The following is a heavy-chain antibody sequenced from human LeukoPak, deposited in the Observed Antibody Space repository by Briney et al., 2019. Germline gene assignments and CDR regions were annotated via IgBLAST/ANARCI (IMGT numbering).Heavy chain of an antibody. V-gene: IGHV4-34*01. CDR2: INHSGST. CDR3: ARRERGITMVRGVSRWFDP. D-gene: IGHD3-10*01. Sequence: SETLSLTCAVYGGSFSGYYWSWIRQPPGKGLEWIGEINHSGSTNYNPSLKSRVTISVDTSKNQFSLKLSSVTAADTAVYYCARRERGITMVRGVSRWFDPWGQGTLVTVSS. J-gene: IGHJ5*02. CDR1: GGSFSGYY.